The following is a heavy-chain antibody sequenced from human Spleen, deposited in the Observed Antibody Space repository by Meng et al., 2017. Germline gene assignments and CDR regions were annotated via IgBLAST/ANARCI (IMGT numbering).Heavy chain of an antibody. CDR1: GFTFSGSA. CDR2: IRSKTDTYAT. CDR3: TVFSRGHI. J-gene: IGHJ3*02. V-gene: IGHV3-73*01. D-gene: IGHD3-3*02. Sequence: GGSLRLSCAASGFTFSGSAMHWVRQASGKGLEWVGRIRSKTDTYATAYAASVKGRFTISRDDSKNTAYLQLNSLKTEDTAVYYCTVFSRGHIWGQGTMVTVSS.